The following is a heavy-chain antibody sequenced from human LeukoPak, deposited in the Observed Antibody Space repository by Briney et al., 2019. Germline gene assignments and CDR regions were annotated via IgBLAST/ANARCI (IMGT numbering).Heavy chain of an antibody. Sequence: GGSLRLSCAASGFTFSSYAMSWVRQTPGKGLEWVPAISGSGGSIYYADSVKGRFAISRDNSKNTLFLQMNSLRAEDTAPYYCAKSVAIYFYYGLDVWGQGTTVAVSS. CDR2: ISGSGGSI. D-gene: IGHD3-3*01. J-gene: IGHJ6*02. CDR1: GFTFSSYA. CDR3: AKSVAIYFYYGLDV. V-gene: IGHV3-23*01.